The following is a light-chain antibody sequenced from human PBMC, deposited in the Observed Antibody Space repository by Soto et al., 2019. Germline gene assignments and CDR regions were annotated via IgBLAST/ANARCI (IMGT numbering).Light chain of an antibody. J-gene: IGKJ1*01. CDR2: GAR. Sequence: ENVLTQSPATLSLSPGEGATLSCRASQSVGSNLAWFQQKPGQAPRLLIYGARTRATGVPDRFSASGSGTDFSLTISRLEPEDFAVYYCQQYGTSPWTFGQGTKVDIK. CDR1: QSVGSN. CDR3: QQYGTSPWT. V-gene: IGKV3-20*01.